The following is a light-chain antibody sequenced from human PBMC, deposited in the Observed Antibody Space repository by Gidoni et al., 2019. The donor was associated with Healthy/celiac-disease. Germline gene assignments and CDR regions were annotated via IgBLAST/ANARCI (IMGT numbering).Light chain of an antibody. CDR3: QQYNSYSQT. CDR1: QSISSW. Sequence: DIQMPQSPSTLSASVGDRVTITCRASQSISSWLAWYQQKPGKAPKLLIYKASSLESGVPSRFSGSGSGTEFTLTISSLQPDDVATYYCQQYNSYSQTFGQGTKVEIK. CDR2: KAS. J-gene: IGKJ1*01. V-gene: IGKV1-5*03.